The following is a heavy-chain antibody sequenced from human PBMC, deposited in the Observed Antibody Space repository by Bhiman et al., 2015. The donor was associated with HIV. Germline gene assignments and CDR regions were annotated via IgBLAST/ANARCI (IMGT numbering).Heavy chain of an antibody. Sequence: EVQLVESGGGLVKPGGSLRLSCAASGFTFSSHSMNWVRQAPGKGLEWVSSISSSSSYIYYADSVKGRFTISRDNAKNSVYLQMNSLRAEDTAVYYCARALSGSYHTSYFDYWGQGNLVTVSS. CDR1: GFTFSSHS. CDR3: ARALSGSYHTSYFDY. V-gene: IGHV3-21*01. CDR2: ISSSSSYI. D-gene: IGHD1-26*01. J-gene: IGHJ4*02.